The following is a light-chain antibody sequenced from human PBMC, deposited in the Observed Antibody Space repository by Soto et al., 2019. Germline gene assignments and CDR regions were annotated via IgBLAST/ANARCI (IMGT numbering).Light chain of an antibody. Sequence: QSALTQPRSVSGSPGQSVTISCTGTSSDVGGYNDVSWYQQHPGKAPKLMIYDVSKRPSGVPDRVSGSKSGNTASLTISGLQSEDEADYYCCSYAGSYTKVFGGGTKVTVL. CDR2: DVS. J-gene: IGLJ2*01. CDR1: SSDVGGYND. V-gene: IGLV2-11*01. CDR3: CSYAGSYTKV.